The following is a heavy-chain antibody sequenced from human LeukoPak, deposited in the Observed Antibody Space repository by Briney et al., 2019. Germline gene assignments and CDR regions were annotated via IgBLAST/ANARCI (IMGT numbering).Heavy chain of an antibody. CDR2: ISGSGGST. Sequence: GGSLRLSCAASGFTFSSYAMSWVRQAPGKGLEWVSAISGSGGSTYYADSVKGRFTISRDNAKNSLFLQMNSLRVEDTALYYCARDRYTSSQFDYWGQGTLVTVSS. CDR1: GFTFSSYA. D-gene: IGHD1-1*01. CDR3: ARDRYTSSQFDY. V-gene: IGHV3-23*01. J-gene: IGHJ4*02.